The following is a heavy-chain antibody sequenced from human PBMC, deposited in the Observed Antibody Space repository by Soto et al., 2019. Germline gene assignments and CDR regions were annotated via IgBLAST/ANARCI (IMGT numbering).Heavy chain of an antibody. J-gene: IGHJ4*02. CDR2: INAGNGNT. Sequence: ASVKFSCKASGYTFTSYAMHWVRQAPGQMLECMVWINAGNGNTKYXXKFQGRVXXTRDTSASTAXMELSXLRSEDTAVYYCASSGGVAGPFDYWRQGTLVTDSS. CDR3: ASSGGVAGPFDY. D-gene: IGHD6-19*01. CDR1: GYTFTSYA. V-gene: IGHV1-3*01.